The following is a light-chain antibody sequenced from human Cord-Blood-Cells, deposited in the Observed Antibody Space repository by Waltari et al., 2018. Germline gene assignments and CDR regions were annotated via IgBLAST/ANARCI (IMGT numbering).Light chain of an antibody. CDR1: QSISSW. CDR3: QQYNSYSFT. J-gene: IGKJ3*01. CDR2: DAS. V-gene: IGKV1-5*01. Sequence: DIQMTQSPSTLSASVGDRVTITCRASQSISSWLAWYQQKPGKAPKLLVYDASSLESGVPSRCSGSGSGTEVTLTISSLQPDDFATYYCQQYNSYSFTFGPGTKVDIK.